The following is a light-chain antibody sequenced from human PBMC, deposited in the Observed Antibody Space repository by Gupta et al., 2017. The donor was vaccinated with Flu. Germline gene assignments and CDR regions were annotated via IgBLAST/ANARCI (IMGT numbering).Light chain of an antibody. CDR2: DVT. CDR3: SGYTSSTLVVV. CDR1: SSDDGGYDY. Sequence: SSDDGGYDYVSWDQRHPGKAPKLIIYDVTKRPSGVSNRFSGSKTGNTASLTICGLQAEDEAEYYCSGYTSSTLVVVFGGGTKLTVL. J-gene: IGLJ2*01. V-gene: IGLV2-14*04.